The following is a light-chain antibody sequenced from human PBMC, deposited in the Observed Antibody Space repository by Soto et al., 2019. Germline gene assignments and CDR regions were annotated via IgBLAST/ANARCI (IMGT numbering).Light chain of an antibody. Sequence: DIQMTQSASSLSASVGDRVTITCQASQVISNYLNWYQQKPRKAPKLLIYDITTLEIGVPTRFSGSGSGTDFTFTITGLQPEDSATYYCQQYENLPYTFGQGTKLEI. CDR2: DIT. CDR3: QQYENLPYT. J-gene: IGKJ2*01. V-gene: IGKV1-33*01. CDR1: QVISNY.